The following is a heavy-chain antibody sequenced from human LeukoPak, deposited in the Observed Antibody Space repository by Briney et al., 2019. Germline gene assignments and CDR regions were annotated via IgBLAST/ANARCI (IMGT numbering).Heavy chain of an antibody. J-gene: IGHJ4*02. CDR1: GFTFSSYA. D-gene: IGHD3-22*01. Sequence: GGSLRLSCAASGFTFSSYAMSWVRQAPGKGLEWVSAISGSGGSTYYADSVKGRFTISRDNSKNTLYLQMNSLRAEDTAVYYCAKMVRRITTIVVIPDVCDYWGQGTLVTVSS. CDR3: AKMVRRITTIVVIPDVCDY. CDR2: ISGSGGST. V-gene: IGHV3-23*01.